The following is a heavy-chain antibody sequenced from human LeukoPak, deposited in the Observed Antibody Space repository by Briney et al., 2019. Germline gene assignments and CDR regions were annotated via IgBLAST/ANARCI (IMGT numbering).Heavy chain of an antibody. J-gene: IGHJ4*02. CDR3: AKDPDYDILTGYLNY. Sequence: PGGSLRLSCAASGFTFSSYAMSWVRQAPGKWLEWVSAISGSGGSTYYADSVKGRFTISRDNSKNTLYLQMNSLRAEDTAVYYCAKDPDYDILTGYLNYWGQGTLVTVSS. CDR1: GFTFSSYA. V-gene: IGHV3-23*01. D-gene: IGHD3-9*01. CDR2: ISGSGGST.